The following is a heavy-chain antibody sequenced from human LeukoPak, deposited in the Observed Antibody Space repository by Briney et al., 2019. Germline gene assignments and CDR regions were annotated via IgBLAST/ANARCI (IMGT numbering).Heavy chain of an antibody. CDR3: AREICGSDCYSTFDY. D-gene: IGHD2-21*02. CDR1: GFTVSSNY. CDR2: ISSSSFTI. J-gene: IGHJ4*02. Sequence: PGGSLRLSCAASGFTVSSNYMSWVRQAPGKGLEWVSYISSSSFTIHYADSVKGRFTISRDNAKSSLYLQMNSLRAEDTAVYYCAREICGSDCYSTFDYWGQGALVTVSS. V-gene: IGHV3-48*04.